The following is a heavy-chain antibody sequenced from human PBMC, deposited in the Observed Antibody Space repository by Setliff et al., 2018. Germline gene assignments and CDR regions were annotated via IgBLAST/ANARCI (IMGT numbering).Heavy chain of an antibody. Sequence: ASVKVSCKASGYTFTSYGISWVRQAPGQGLEWMGWISAYNGNTNYAQKLQGRVTMTTDTSTSTAYMELRSLRSDDTAVYYCARDGQWGYGGNSGAFDIWGQGTVVTVSS. CDR2: ISAYNGNT. CDR3: ARDGQWGYGGNSGAFDI. D-gene: IGHD4-17*01. V-gene: IGHV1-18*01. CDR1: GYTFTSYG. J-gene: IGHJ3*02.